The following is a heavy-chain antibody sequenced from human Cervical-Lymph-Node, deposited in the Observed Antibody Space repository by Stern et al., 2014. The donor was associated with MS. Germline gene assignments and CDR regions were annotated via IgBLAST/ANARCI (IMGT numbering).Heavy chain of an antibody. CDR1: GGSFSGYY. CDR2: INHSGST. CDR3: ARGGYCSGGSCYHYYYYYGMDV. J-gene: IGHJ6*02. Sequence: QVQLQQWGAGLLKPSETLSLTCAVYGGSFSGYYWSWIRQPPGKGLEWIGEINHSGSTNYNPSLKSRVTISVDTSKNQFSLKLSSVTDADTAVYYCARGGYCSGGSCYHYYYYYGMDVWGQGTTVTVSS. D-gene: IGHD2-15*01. V-gene: IGHV4-34*01.